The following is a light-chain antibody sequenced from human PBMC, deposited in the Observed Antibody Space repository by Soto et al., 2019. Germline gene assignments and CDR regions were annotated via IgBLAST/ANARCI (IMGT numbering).Light chain of an antibody. CDR3: QQYGSSPRVT. J-gene: IGKJ3*01. CDR1: QSVSSSY. Sequence: EIVLTQSPGTLYLSPGERATLSCRASQSVSSSYLAWYQQKPGQAPRLLIYGASSRATGIPDRFSGSGSGTDFSITISRLEPEDFAVDYCQQYGSSPRVTFGPGTKVDIK. V-gene: IGKV3-20*01. CDR2: GAS.